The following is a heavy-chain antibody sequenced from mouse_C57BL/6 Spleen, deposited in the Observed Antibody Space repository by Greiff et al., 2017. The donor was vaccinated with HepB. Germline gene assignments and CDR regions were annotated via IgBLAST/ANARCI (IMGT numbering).Heavy chain of an antibody. CDR3: ASDGFTTVVVGDWYFDV. J-gene: IGHJ1*03. CDR2: IDPNSGGT. D-gene: IGHD1-1*01. Sequence: QVQLQQPGAELVKPGASVKLSCKASGYTFTSYWMHWVKQRPGRGLEWIGRIDPNSGGTKYNEKFKSKATLTVDKPSSTAYMQLSSLTSEDSAVYYCASDGFTTVVVGDWYFDVWGTGTTVTVSS. V-gene: IGHV1-72*01. CDR1: GYTFTSYW.